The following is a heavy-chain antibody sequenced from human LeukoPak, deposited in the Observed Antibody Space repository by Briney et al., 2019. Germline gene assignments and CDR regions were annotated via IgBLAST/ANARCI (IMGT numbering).Heavy chain of an antibody. CDR1: GYTLISYS. V-gene: IGHV1-18*01. CDR2: ISAYNGHT. CDR3: ARGDCSSDTCYLPEYFQH. Sequence: ASVKVSCKASGYTLISYSISWVRQAPGQGLERMGWISAYNGHTNYAQKLQGRVTMTTDTSTSTAYMELRSLRPDDTAVYYCARGDCSSDTCYLPEYFQHWGQGTLVTVSS. J-gene: IGHJ1*01. D-gene: IGHD2-15*01.